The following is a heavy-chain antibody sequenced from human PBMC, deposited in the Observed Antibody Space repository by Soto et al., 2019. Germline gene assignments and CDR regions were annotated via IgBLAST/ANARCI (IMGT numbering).Heavy chain of an antibody. D-gene: IGHD1-1*01. CDR3: TKRATTVPTPGNYFDS. CDR2: IVVGSGNT. J-gene: IGHJ4*02. Sequence: ASVKVSCKASGFTFTSSAVQWVRQARGQRLEWIGWIVVGSGNTNYAQKFQERVTITRDMSTSTAYMELSSLRAEDTALYYCTKRATTVPTPGNYFDSWGQGTLVTVSS. V-gene: IGHV1-58*01. CDR1: GFTFTSSA.